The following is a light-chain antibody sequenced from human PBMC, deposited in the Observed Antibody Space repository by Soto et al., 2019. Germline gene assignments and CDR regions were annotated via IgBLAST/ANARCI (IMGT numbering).Light chain of an antibody. V-gene: IGKV3-20*01. CDR2: GAS. CDR1: QSVSSSY. Sequence: EIVLTKSPGTVSLAPGERTTLSCRASQSVSSSYLAWYQQKPGQAPRLLIYGASSRATGIPDRFSGSGSGTDFTLTISRLEPEDFAVYYCQQYGSSPPITFGQGTRLEIK. J-gene: IGKJ5*01. CDR3: QQYGSSPPIT.